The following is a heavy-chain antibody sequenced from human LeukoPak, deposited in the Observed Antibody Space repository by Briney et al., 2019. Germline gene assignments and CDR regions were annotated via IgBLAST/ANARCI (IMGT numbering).Heavy chain of an antibody. V-gene: IGHV3-74*01. CDR1: GFTFSSYW. D-gene: IGHD3-22*01. J-gene: IGHJ3*02. CDR2: INTNRSPT. Sequence: GGSLRLSCAASGFTFSSYWMHWVRQAPGKGLVWVARINTNRSPTQYADSVTGRFTISRDNSKNTLYLQMNNLRAEDTAVYYCATHYYDSSGYYYDHAFDIWGQGTMVTVSS. CDR3: ATHYYDSSGYYYDHAFDI.